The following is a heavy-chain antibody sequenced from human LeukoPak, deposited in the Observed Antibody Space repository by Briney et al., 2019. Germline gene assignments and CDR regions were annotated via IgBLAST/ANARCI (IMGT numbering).Heavy chain of an antibody. Sequence: GGSLRLSCAASGFTFSSYGMHWVRQAPGKGLEWVAVIWYDGSNKYYADSAKGRFTISRDNSKNTLYLQMNSLRAEDTAVYYCARDLDYYDSSGPFDYWGQGTLVTVSS. J-gene: IGHJ4*02. V-gene: IGHV3-33*01. CDR1: GFTFSSYG. CDR2: IWYDGSNK. D-gene: IGHD3-22*01. CDR3: ARDLDYYDSSGPFDY.